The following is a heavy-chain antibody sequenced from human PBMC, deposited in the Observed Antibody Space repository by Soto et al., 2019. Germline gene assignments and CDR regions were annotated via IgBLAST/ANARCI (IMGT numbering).Heavy chain of an antibody. CDR2: IIPIYGTV. J-gene: IGHJ5*02. CDR3: ARDLVVTAKCLDP. D-gene: IGHD2-21*02. V-gene: IGHV1-69*01. CDR1: EGTFSSYG. Sequence: QVSLVQSGAEVKKAGSSVKVSCKASEGTFSSYGISWVRQAPGQGLEWMGGIIPIYGTVTYAQRFQGRLTISADESTSTAYMELSSLRPDDTAVYYCARDLVVTAKCLDPWGQGTLVTVSS.